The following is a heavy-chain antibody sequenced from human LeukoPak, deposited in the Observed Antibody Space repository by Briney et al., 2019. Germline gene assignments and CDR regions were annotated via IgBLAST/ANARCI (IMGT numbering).Heavy chain of an antibody. CDR3: ARNYDSSGYYYDADAFDI. Sequence: KPGGSLRLSCAVSGFTFSSYSMNWVRQAPGKGLEWVSSISSSSSYIYYADSVKGRFTISRDNAKNSLYLQMNSLRAEDTAVYYCARNYDSSGYYYDADAFDIWGQGTMVTVSS. V-gene: IGHV3-21*01. CDR2: ISSSSSYI. J-gene: IGHJ3*02. CDR1: GFTFSSYS. D-gene: IGHD3-22*01.